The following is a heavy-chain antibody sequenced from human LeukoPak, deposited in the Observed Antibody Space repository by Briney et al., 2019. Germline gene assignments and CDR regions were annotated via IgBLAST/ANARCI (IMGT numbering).Heavy chain of an antibody. Sequence: SGGSLRLSCAASGFTFSSYWMHWVRQAPGKGLVWVSRINRDGSDTRYADSVKGRFTISRDNGKNTLDLQMSSLRAEGTALYYCARDYWNGLDHWGQGTLVTVSS. CDR1: GFTFSSYW. V-gene: IGHV3-74*01. J-gene: IGHJ4*02. CDR2: INRDGSDT. CDR3: ARDYWNGLDH. D-gene: IGHD1-1*01.